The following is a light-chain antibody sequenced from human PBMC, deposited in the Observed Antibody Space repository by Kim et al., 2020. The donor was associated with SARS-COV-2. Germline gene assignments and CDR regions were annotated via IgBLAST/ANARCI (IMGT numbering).Light chain of an antibody. J-gene: IGLJ1*01. V-gene: IGLV2-14*03. CDR3: SSYTSSTSYV. CDR1: SSDVGGYDY. Sequence: GQSITSSCTGTSSDVGGYDYVSWYQQHPGKAPILIIYHVINRPSGVSNRFSGSKSGNTASLTISGLQAEDEADYYCSSYTSSTSYVFGTGTKVT. CDR2: HVI.